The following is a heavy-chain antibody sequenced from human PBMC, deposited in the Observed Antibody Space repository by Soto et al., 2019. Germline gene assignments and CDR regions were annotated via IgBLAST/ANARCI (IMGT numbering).Heavy chain of an antibody. D-gene: IGHD2-15*01. CDR1: SGSISSSNW. V-gene: IGHV4-4*02. CDR2: IYHSGST. J-gene: IGHJ5*02. CDR3: ARGLTVEVAATPRYNWFDP. Sequence: SETLSLTCAVSSGSISSSNWWSWVRQPPGKGLEWIGEIYHSGSTNYNPSLKSRVTISVDKSKNQFSLKLSSVTAADTAVYYCARGLTVEVAATPRYNWFDPWGQGTLVTVSS.